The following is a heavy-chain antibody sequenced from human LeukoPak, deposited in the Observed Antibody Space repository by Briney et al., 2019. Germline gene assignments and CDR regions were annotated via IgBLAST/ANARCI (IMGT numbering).Heavy chain of an antibody. D-gene: IGHD3-9*01. V-gene: IGHV4-34*01. CDR3: AGQSLRYFDWSYAFGI. CDR2: INHSGST. J-gene: IGHJ3*02. Sequence: SETLSLTCAVYGGSFSGYYWSWIRQPPGKGLEWIGEINHSGSTNYNPSLKSRVTISVDTSKNQFSLKLSSVTAADTAVYYCAGQSLRYFDWSYAFGIWGQGTMVTVSS. CDR1: GGSFSGYY.